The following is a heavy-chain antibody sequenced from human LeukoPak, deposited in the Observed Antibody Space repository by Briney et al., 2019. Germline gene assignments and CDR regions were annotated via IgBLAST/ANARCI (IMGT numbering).Heavy chain of an antibody. J-gene: IGHJ6*02. D-gene: IGHD3-22*01. V-gene: IGHV4-59*12. CDR3: ARARYYDSSGYYPRRAYYYGMDV. CDR2: IYYSGST. CDR1: GGSISGYY. Sequence: SETLSLTCTVSGGSISGYYWSWIRQPPGKGLEWIGYIYYSGSTCYNPTLKSRVTISVDTSKNQFSLKLSSVTAADTAVYYCARARYYDSSGYYPRRAYYYGMDVWGQGTTVTVSS.